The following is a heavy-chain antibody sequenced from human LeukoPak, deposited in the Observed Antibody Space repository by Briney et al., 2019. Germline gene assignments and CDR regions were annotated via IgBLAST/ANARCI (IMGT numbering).Heavy chain of an antibody. CDR2: ISGSGGST. Sequence: QTGGSLRLSCAASGFTFSSYAMSWVRQAPGKGLEWVSAISGSGGSTYYADSVKGRFTISRDNSKNTLYLQMNSLRAEDAAVYYCARDGPAVPGQSRAFDVWGQGTMVTVSS. D-gene: IGHD3-10*01. V-gene: IGHV3-23*01. CDR3: ARDGPAVPGQSRAFDV. J-gene: IGHJ3*01. CDR1: GFTFSSYA.